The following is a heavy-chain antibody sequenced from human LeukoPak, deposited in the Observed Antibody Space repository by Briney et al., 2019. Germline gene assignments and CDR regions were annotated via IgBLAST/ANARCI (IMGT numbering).Heavy chain of an antibody. J-gene: IGHJ3*02. CDR2: INSNGDSA. D-gene: IGHD2-2*01. V-gene: IGHV3-23*01. Sequence: GGSLRLSCAVSGFTFNTCAVSWVRQAPGKGLEWVSTINSNGDSAFYADSVKGRFTISRDNSQNTLYLQMNSLGVEDTAVYYCAKVKGYCSITTCYADAFDIWGQGTMVTVSS. CDR1: GFTFNTCA. CDR3: AKVKGYCSITTCYADAFDI.